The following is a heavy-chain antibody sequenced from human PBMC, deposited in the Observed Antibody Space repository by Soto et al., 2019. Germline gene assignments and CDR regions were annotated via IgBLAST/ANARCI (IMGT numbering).Heavy chain of an antibody. D-gene: IGHD3-22*01. J-gene: IGHJ4*02. Sequence: ASVKVSCKASGGTFSSYAISWVRQAPGQGLEWMGGIIPIFGTANYAQKFQGRVTITADESTSTAYMERSSPRSEDTAVYYCSRVGDYYDSSGYLYYFDYWGQGTLVTVSS. CDR2: IIPIFGTA. V-gene: IGHV1-69*13. CDR1: GGTFSSYA. CDR3: SRVGDYYDSSGYLYYFDY.